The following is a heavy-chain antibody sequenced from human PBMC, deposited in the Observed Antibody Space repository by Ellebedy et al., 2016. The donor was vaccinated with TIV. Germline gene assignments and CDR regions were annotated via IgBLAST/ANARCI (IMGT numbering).Heavy chain of an antibody. Sequence: SETLSLXXAVYGGSSSGYYWSWIRQPPGKGLEWIGEINHSGSTNYNPSLKSRVTISVDTSKNQFSLKLSSVTAADTAVYYCARGKVVPAAHLAGYYMDVWGKGTTVTVSS. CDR2: INHSGST. D-gene: IGHD2-2*01. CDR3: ARGKVVPAAHLAGYYMDV. V-gene: IGHV4-34*01. CDR1: GGSSSGYY. J-gene: IGHJ6*03.